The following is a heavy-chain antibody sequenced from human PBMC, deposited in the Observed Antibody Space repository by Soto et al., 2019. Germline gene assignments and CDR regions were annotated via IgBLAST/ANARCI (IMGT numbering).Heavy chain of an antibody. CDR2: IYPGDSDT. CDR3: ARGVVPAAIGQYSSSWYGY. Sequence: PWDSLKISGKGSGYSFTSYWIGWVRQMPGKGLEWMGIIYPGDSDTRYSPSFQGQVTISADKSISTAYLQWSSLKASDTAMYYCARGVVPAAIGQYSSSWYGYWGQGTLVTVSS. J-gene: IGHJ4*02. V-gene: IGHV5-51*01. CDR1: GYSFTSYW. D-gene: IGHD6-13*01.